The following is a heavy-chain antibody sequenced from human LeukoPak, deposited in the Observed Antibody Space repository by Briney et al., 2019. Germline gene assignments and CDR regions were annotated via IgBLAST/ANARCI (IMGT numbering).Heavy chain of an antibody. V-gene: IGHV1-69*13. CDR2: IIPIFGSA. D-gene: IGHD3-22*01. J-gene: IGHJ4*02. CDR1: GYTFTSYY. Sequence: ASVKVSCKASGYTFTSYYMHWVRQAPGQGLEWMGGIIPIFGSANYAQKFQGRVTITADESTSTAYMELSSLRSEDTAVYYCARDTDSSGYYYWFDYWGQGTLVTVSS. CDR3: ARDTDSSGYYYWFDY.